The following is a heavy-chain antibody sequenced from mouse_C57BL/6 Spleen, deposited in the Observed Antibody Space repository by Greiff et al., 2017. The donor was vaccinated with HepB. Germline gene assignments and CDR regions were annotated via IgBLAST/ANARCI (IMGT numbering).Heavy chain of an antibody. CDR2: INPNNGGT. J-gene: IGHJ2*01. CDR3: ARSGWEGYFDY. V-gene: IGHV1-18*01. CDR1: GYTFTDYN. Sequence: VQLQQSGPELVKPGASVKIPCKASGYTFTDYNMDWVKQSHGKSLKWIGDINPNNGGTIYNQKFKGKATLTVDKSSSTAYMELRSLTSEDTAVYYCARSGWEGYFDYWGQGTTLTVSS. D-gene: IGHD4-1*01.